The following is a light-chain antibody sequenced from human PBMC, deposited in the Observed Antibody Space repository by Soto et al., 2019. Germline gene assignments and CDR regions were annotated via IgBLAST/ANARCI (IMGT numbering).Light chain of an antibody. V-gene: IGLV2-14*01. Sequence: QSALTQPASVSGSPGQSITISCTGTSSDVGGYNYVSWYQQHPGKAPKPMIYEVSNRPSGVSNRFSGSKSGNTASLTISGLQAEDEADYYCSSYTSSSTLSFGGGTQLTVL. J-gene: IGLJ2*01. CDR2: EVS. CDR1: SSDVGGYNY. CDR3: SSYTSSSTLS.